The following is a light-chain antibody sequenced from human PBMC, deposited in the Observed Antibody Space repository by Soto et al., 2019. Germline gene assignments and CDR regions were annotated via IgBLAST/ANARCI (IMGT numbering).Light chain of an antibody. CDR1: SSNIGAGYD. V-gene: IGLV1-40*01. CDR3: QSYDGTLNGVI. CDR2: NNH. J-gene: IGLJ2*01. Sequence: QSVLTQPPSVSGAPGQSVTISCTGTSSNIGAGYDIHWYQQPPGTAPKLVIYNNHNRPSGVPDRFSGSKSGTSGSLAITGLQAEEEADYFCQSYDGTLNGVIFGVGTKVTVL.